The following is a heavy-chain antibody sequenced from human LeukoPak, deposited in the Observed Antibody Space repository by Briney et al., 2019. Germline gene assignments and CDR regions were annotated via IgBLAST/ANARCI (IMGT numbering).Heavy chain of an antibody. CDR2: IYYSGST. D-gene: IGHD6-13*01. CDR1: GGSISSYY. CDR3: ARDTNLQQLVRGLFDY. J-gene: IGHJ4*02. Sequence: SETLSLTCTVSGGSISSYYWNWIRQPPGKGLEYIGYIYYSGSTNYNPSLKSRVTISVDTSKNQFSLKLSSVTAADTAVYYCARDTNLQQLVRGLFDYWGQGTLVTVSS. V-gene: IGHV4-59*01.